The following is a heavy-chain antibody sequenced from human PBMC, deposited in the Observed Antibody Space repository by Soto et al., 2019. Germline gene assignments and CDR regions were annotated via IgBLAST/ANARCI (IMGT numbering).Heavy chain of an antibody. CDR1: GFTFSSYA. J-gene: IGHJ6*02. CDR3: AKTKAHYYYYGMDV. CDR2: ISVSGAST. Sequence: GGSLRLSCAASGFTFSSYAMSWVRQAPGKGLEWVSGISVSGASTYYADSVKGRFTISRDDSKNTLYVQMNSLRAEDTAVYYCAKTKAHYYYYGMDVWGQGTTVTVSS. V-gene: IGHV3-23*01.